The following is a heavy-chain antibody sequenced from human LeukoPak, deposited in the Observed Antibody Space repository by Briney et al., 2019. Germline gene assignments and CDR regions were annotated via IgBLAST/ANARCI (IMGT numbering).Heavy chain of an antibody. CDR1: GGTFSSYA. D-gene: IGHD3-22*01. CDR3: AKTYYYDSSGYYLDY. V-gene: IGHV1-69*13. J-gene: IGHJ4*02. CDR2: IIPIFGTA. Sequence: GASVKVSCKASGGTFSSYAISWVRQAPGQGLEWMGGIIPIFGTANYAQKFQGRVTITADESTSTAYMELSSLRSEDTAVYYCAKTYYYDSSGYYLDYWGQRPLVTVSS.